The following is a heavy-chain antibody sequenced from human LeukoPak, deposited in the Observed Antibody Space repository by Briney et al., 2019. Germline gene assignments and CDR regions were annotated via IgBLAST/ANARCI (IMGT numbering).Heavy chain of an antibody. CDR2: IYYSGST. CDR3: VSHETPYYYIDV. V-gene: IGHV4-59*08. J-gene: IGHJ6*03. Sequence: SETLSLTCTVSGGSISSYYWSWIRQPPGKGLEWIGYIYYSGSTYYNPSLRSRVTISVDTSKNQFSLRLTSVTAADTAIYFCVSHETPYYYIDVWGKGTTVIISS. CDR1: GGSISSYY.